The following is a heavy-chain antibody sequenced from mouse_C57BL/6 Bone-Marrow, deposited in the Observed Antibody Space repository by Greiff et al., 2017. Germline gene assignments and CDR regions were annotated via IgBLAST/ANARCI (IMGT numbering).Heavy chain of an antibody. J-gene: IGHJ2*01. V-gene: IGHV1-47*01. Sequence: QVQLKQSGAELVKPGASVKMSCKASGYTFTTYPIEWMKQTHGKSLEWIGNFHPYNDDTKYNEKFKGKATLTVEKSSSTVYLELSRLTSDDSAVYYCARLNWDVGYFDYWGQGTTLTVSS. CDR3: ARLNWDVGYFDY. CDR2: FHPYNDDT. CDR1: GYTFTTYP. D-gene: IGHD4-1*01.